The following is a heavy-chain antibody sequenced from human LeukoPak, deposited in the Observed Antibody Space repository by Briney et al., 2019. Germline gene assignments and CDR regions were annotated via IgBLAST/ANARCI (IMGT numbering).Heavy chain of an antibody. Sequence: GGSLRLSCAASGFTFSSYAMHWVRQAPGKGLEWVAVISYGGSNKYYADSVKGRFTISRDNSKNTLYLQMNSLRAEDTAVYYCARGFSYGKNYYFDYWGQGTLVTVSS. CDR1: GFTFSSYA. V-gene: IGHV3-30-3*01. D-gene: IGHD5-18*01. CDR2: ISYGGSNK. CDR3: ARGFSYGKNYYFDY. J-gene: IGHJ4*02.